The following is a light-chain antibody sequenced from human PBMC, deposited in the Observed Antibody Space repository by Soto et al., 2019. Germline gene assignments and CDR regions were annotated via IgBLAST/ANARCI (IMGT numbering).Light chain of an antibody. J-gene: IGKJ2*01. CDR3: QQRSDWPPFMYT. Sequence: EIVLTQSPATLSLSPGERATLSCRASQSVGSYLAWYQQKPGQAPRLLIYDASNRATGIPARFSGSGSGTDFTLTISSLEPEDFAVYYCQQRSDWPPFMYTFGRGTKLEIK. V-gene: IGKV3-11*01. CDR1: QSVGSY. CDR2: DAS.